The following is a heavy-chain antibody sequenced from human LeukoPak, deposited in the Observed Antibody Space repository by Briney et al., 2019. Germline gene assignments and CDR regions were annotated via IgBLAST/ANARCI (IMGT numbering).Heavy chain of an antibody. D-gene: IGHD5-12*01. CDR1: GGSISSGDYY. Sequence: SETLFLTCTVSGGSISSGDYYWSWIRQPPGKGLEWIGYIYYSGSTYYNPSLKSRVTISVDTSKNQFSLKLSSVTAADTAVYYCAREGPLEGATTNYFDYWGQGTLVTVSS. CDR3: AREGPLEGATTNYFDY. V-gene: IGHV4-30-4*01. CDR2: IYYSGST. J-gene: IGHJ4*02.